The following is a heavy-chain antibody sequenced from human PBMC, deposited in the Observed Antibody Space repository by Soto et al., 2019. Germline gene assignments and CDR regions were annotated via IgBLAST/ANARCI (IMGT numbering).Heavy chain of an antibody. CDR3: SRYYCPYWTCGGCDI. CDR1: GGSITGHY. CDR2: VPYSGRT. J-gene: IGHJ3*02. D-gene: IGHD2-15*01. Sequence: QVQLQESGPGLVKPSETLSLTCTVSGGSITGHYWSWIRQPPGKGLEWIRYVPYSGRTNYTPSLKCRVTMSVEIPKNQFSLKLTSVTAAVTAMDYCSRYYCPYWTCGGCDIWGQGTMVTVPS. V-gene: IGHV4-59*08.